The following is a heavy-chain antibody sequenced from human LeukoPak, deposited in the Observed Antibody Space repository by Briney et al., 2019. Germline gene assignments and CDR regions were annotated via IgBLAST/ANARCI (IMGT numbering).Heavy chain of an antibody. J-gene: IGHJ4*02. V-gene: IGHV3-74*01. D-gene: IGHD6-6*01. CDR2: INSDGSST. CDR3: VTRISSSSLLDY. CDR1: GFTFSSYW. Sequence: PGGSLTLSCAASGFTFSSYWMHWVRQAPGKGLVWVSRINSDGSSTSYADSVKGRFTISRDNAKNTLYLQMNSLRAEDTAVYYCVTRISSSSLLDYWGQGTLVTVSS.